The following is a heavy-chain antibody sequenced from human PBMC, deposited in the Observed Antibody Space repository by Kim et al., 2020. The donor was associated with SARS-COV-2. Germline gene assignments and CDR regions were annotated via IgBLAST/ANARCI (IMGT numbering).Heavy chain of an antibody. D-gene: IGHD6-13*01. CDR1: GFTFSSYS. CDR3: ARAYXRXWAXXDY. CDR2: XSSSSSYI. Sequence: GGSLRLSCAASGFTFSSYSMNWVRQAPGKGLEWVSSXSSSSSYIYYADSVKGRFTISRXXAKNSPYLQMNSLRAEDTXVYYCARAYXRXWAXXDYWG. V-gene: IGHV3-21*01. J-gene: IGHJ4*01.